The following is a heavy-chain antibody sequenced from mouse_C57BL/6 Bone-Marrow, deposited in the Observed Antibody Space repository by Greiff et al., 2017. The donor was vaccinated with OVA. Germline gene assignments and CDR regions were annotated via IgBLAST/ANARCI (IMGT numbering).Heavy chain of an antibody. CDR3: ARIHYYGSLDY. CDR2: IYPGDGDT. CDR1: GYAFSSSW. V-gene: IGHV1-82*01. J-gene: IGHJ2*01. Sequence: VQLQQSGPELVKPGASVTISCKASGYAFSSSWMNWVKQRPGKGLEWIGRIYPGDGDTNYNGKFKGKATLTADKSSSTAYMQLSSLTSEDSAVYFCARIHYYGSLDYWGQGTTLTVSS. D-gene: IGHD1-1*01.